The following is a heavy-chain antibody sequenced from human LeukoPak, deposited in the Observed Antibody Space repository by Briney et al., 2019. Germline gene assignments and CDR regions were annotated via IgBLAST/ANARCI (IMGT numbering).Heavy chain of an antibody. D-gene: IGHD4-17*01. J-gene: IGHJ3*02. V-gene: IGHV4-30-4*01. Sequence: SQTLSLTCTVSGGSISSGDYYWSWIRQPPGKGLEWIGYIYHSGSTYYNPSLKSRVTISVDTSKNQFSLKLSSVTAADTAVYYCATTTVTTHAFDIWGQGTMVTVSS. CDR3: ATTTVTTHAFDI. CDR2: IYHSGST. CDR1: GGSISSGDYY.